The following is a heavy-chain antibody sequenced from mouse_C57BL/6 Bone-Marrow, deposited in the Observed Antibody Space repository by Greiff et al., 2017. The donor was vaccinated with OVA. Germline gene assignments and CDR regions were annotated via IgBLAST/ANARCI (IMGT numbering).Heavy chain of an antibody. Sequence: EVKLMESGGDLVKPGGSLKLSCAASGFTFSSYGMSWVRQTPDKRLEWVATISSGGSYTYYPDSVKGRFTISRDNAKNTLYLQMSSLKSEDTAMYYCARHRDYGGRDYWGQGTTLTVSS. CDR2: ISSGGSYT. J-gene: IGHJ2*01. CDR3: ARHRDYGGRDY. D-gene: IGHD1-1*01. CDR1: GFTFSSYG. V-gene: IGHV5-6*01.